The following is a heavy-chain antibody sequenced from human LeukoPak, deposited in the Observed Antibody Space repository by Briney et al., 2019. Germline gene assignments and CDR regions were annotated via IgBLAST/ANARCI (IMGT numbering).Heavy chain of an antibody. Sequence: ASVRVSSKVSGYTLTELSIHWVRQTPGKGLEWMGGFDPENGETIYAQKFQGRVTMTEDTSTDTAYMELSTLRSEDTAVYYCATLHSSGSFFDYWGQGTLVTVSS. J-gene: IGHJ4*02. CDR1: GYTLTELS. D-gene: IGHD6-19*01. CDR2: FDPENGET. V-gene: IGHV1-24*01. CDR3: ATLHSSGSFFDY.